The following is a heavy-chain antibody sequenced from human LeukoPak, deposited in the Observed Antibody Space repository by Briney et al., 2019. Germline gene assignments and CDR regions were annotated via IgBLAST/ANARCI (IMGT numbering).Heavy chain of an antibody. CDR3: ARAGVYRAARGYYYMDV. CDR1: GYTFTSYD. Sequence: ASVKVSCKASGYTFTSYDINWVRQATGQGLEWMGWMNPNSGNTGYAQKFQGRVTMTRSNSIRTAYMELSTLRSEERDVYYLARAGVYRAARGYYYMDVWGKGTTVTVSS. CDR2: MNPNSGNT. D-gene: IGHD6-6*01. J-gene: IGHJ6*03. V-gene: IGHV1-8*01.